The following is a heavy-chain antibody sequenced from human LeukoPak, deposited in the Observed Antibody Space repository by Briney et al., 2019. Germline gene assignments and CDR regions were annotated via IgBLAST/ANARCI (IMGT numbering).Heavy chain of an antibody. CDR2: IYYSGST. J-gene: IGHJ6*03. CDR3: AKVGSGTTIFGVVPHYYMDV. CDR1: GGSISSYY. Sequence: PSETLSLTCTVSGGSISSYYWSWIRQPPGKGLEWIGYIYYSGSTNYNPSLKSRVTISVDTSKNQFSLKLSSVTAADTAVYYCAKVGSGTTIFGVVPHYYMDVWGKGTAVTVSS. V-gene: IGHV4-59*01. D-gene: IGHD3-3*01.